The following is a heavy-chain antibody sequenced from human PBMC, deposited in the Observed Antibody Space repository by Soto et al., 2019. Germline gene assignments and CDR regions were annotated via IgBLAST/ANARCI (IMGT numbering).Heavy chain of an antibody. CDR3: VRDPNWIYFDL. V-gene: IGHV4-61*01. J-gene: IGHJ2*01. CDR2: IYYSGST. D-gene: IGHD5-12*01. CDR1: GGSVTSGSFY. Sequence: QVQLQQSGPGLVKPSETLSLTCTVSGGSVTSGSFYWSWIRQPPGKGLEWIGYIYYSGSTNYNPSLKRRVNISVDTAKDQFSLQLRSLTAADTAVYYCVRDPNWIYFDLWGRGTPVTVAS.